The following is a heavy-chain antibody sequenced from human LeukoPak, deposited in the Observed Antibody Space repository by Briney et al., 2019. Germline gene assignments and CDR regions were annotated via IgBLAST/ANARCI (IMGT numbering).Heavy chain of an antibody. V-gene: IGHV4-59*01. CDR3: WGGRSSRYSDY. J-gene: IGHJ4*02. CDR2: IYHRANT. CDR1: GAAMTSYH. D-gene: IGHD3-16*01. Sequence: SETLSLTCIVSGAAMTSYHWNWIRQTPGKRLEWIGYIYHRANTNFITSYSSSLRSRVSMSVDMSKNHFSLKLSSVTAADTAIYYFWGGRSSRYSDYWGQGALVTVFS.